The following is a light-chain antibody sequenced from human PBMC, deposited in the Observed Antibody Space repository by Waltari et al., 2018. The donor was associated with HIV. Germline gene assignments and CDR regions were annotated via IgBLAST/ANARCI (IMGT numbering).Light chain of an antibody. CDR2: VKN. CDR1: SYNLGHNS. V-gene: IGLV1-51*01. Sequence: QSAFTQPPSVSAAPGQTVTISCSGSSYNLGHNSLSWYHQDPRATPTLLSYVKNQGPSDVSDRSSPSQSATSATLHTSGRQRVDKAENYCGTGVSRLNAMVFGGGTKVTVL. J-gene: IGLJ2*01. CDR3: GTGVSRLNAMV.